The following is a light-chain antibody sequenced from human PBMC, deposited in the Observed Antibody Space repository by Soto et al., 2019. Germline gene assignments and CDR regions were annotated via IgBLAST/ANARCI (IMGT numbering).Light chain of an antibody. CDR3: ASYRTSFDLV. CDR2: EGN. CDR1: DADIGRHNY. J-gene: IGLJ2*01. Sequence: QSVLTQPASVSGSPGQSVTISCTGTDADIGRHNYVSWYQQYPDKAPILIIFEGNNRPSGVSARYSGSKSSNTASLTISNLQPEDEAEYHCASYRTSFDLVCGGGTKLTVL. V-gene: IGLV2-14*01.